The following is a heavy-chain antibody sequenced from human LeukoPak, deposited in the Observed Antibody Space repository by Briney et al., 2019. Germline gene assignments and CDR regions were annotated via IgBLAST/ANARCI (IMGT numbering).Heavy chain of an antibody. D-gene: IGHD3-16*01. CDR3: ARTRTLPIAGGFDT. Sequence: GGSLRLSCAASGFTFSSHSMNWVRQAPGKGLVWVSRTSTDGSSTDYADSVKGRFTISRENAKNTLYLQMNSLRAEDTAVYYCARTRTLPIAGGFDTWGQGSLVTASS. J-gene: IGHJ5*02. CDR2: TSTDGSST. V-gene: IGHV3-74*01. CDR1: GFTFSSHS.